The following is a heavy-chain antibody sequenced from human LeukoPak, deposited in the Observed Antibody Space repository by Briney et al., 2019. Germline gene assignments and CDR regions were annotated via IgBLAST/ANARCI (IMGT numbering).Heavy chain of an antibody. V-gene: IGHV3-30*02. CDR3: AKEYPAAILDAFDI. CDR1: GFTFSSYG. J-gene: IGHJ3*02. D-gene: IGHD2-2*01. CDR2: IRYDGSNK. Sequence: GGSLRLSCAASGFTFSSYGMHWVRQAPGKGLEWVAFIRYDGSNKYYADSVKGRFTISRDNSKNTLYLQMNSLRAEDTAVYYCAKEYPAAILDAFDIWGQGSMVTVSS.